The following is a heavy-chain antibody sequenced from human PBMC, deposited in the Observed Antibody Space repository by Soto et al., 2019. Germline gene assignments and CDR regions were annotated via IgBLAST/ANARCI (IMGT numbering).Heavy chain of an antibody. V-gene: IGHV3-15*07. CDR2: IKSKTDGGTT. J-gene: IGHJ4*02. CDR1: GFTFGNAW. D-gene: IGHD6-13*01. Sequence: GGSLRLSCAASGFTFGNAWMNWVRQAPGKGLEWVGRIKSKTDGGTTDYAAPVKGRFTISRDDSKNTLYLQMNSLKTEDTAVYYCTTGKDSSSWYMMSFDYWGQGTLVTVSS. CDR3: TTGKDSSSWYMMSFDY.